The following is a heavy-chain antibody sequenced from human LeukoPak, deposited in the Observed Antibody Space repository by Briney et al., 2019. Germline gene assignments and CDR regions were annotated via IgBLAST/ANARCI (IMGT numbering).Heavy chain of an antibody. CDR3: AREDGYNSDY. J-gene: IGHJ4*02. CDR1: GFTFSSNG. CDR2: VSLDGSNK. V-gene: IGHV3-33*01. D-gene: IGHD5-24*01. Sequence: GGSLRLSCAASGFTFSSNGMHWVRQAPGKGLEWVAVVSLDGSNKYFEDSVKGRFSISRDNSRNTLYLQMNSLRAEDTAVYYCAREDGYNSDYWGQGTLVTVSS.